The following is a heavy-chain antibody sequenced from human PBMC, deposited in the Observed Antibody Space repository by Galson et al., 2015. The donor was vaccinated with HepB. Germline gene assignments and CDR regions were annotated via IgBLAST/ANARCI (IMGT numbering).Heavy chain of an antibody. CDR1: GSTFSRLG. CDR3: AKGTTDIDY. CDR2: ISVSGHST. V-gene: IGHV3-23*01. Sequence: SLRLSCAASGSTFSRLGMTWVRQAPGKVLECVSAISVSGHSTDYADSVKGRFTISRDNSKNMLYLQMNNLRAEDTAVYYCAKGTTDIDYWGQGTQVTVSS. D-gene: IGHD1-1*01. J-gene: IGHJ4*02.